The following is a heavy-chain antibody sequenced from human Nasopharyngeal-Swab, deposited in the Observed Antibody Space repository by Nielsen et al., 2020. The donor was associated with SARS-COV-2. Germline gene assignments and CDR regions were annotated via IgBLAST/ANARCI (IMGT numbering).Heavy chain of an antibody. D-gene: IGHD5-18*01. CDR3: AKMAGRGYSYGDFEGYFDY. V-gene: IGHV3-23*01. CDR2: ISGSGGST. J-gene: IGHJ4*02. Sequence: VRQAPGKGLEWVSAISGSGGSTYYADSVKGRFTISRDNSKNTLYLQMNSLRAEDTAVYSCAKMAGRGYSYGDFEGYFDYWGQGTLVTVSS.